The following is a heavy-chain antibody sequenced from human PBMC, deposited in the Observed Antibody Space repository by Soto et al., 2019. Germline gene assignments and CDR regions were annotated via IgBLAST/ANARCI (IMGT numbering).Heavy chain of an antibody. Sequence: QVHLVQSGAEVKKPGASVKVSCKGSGYAFTTYGITWGRQAPGQGLEWMGWISAYNGNTNYAQKLQGRVTVTRDTSTSTAYMELRSLRSDDTAVYYCARGRYGDYWGQGALVTVSS. CDR3: ARGRYGDY. D-gene: IGHD1-1*01. CDR2: ISAYNGNT. V-gene: IGHV1-18*01. CDR1: GYAFTTYG. J-gene: IGHJ4*02.